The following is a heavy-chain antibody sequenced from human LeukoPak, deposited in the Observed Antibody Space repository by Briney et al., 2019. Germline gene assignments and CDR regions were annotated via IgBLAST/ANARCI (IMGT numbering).Heavy chain of an antibody. CDR2: ASTYNGNT. V-gene: IGHV1-18*01. J-gene: IGHJ4*02. D-gene: IGHD6-19*01. CDR1: GSTFTSYG. Sequence: ALVKVSCKASGSTFTSYGISWVGQAPGHGLEWMGWASTYNGNTNYAHNLQGRVTMTTDTSTSTAYTELRRLRSDDTAVYYCARDYSSGCPNLDYWGQRTLVTVSS. CDR3: ARDYSSGCPNLDY.